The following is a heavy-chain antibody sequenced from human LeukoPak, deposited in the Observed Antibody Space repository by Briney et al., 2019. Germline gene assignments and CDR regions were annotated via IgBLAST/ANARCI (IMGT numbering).Heavy chain of an antibody. J-gene: IGHJ4*02. CDR2: INPNSGGT. Sequence: ASVKVSCKASGYTFTGYYMHWVRQAPGQGLEWMGWINPNSGGTNYAQKFQGRVTMTRDMSTSTVYMELSSLRSEDTAVYYCARELHEGGSYPVFYYWGQGTLVTVSS. D-gene: IGHD1-26*01. V-gene: IGHV1-2*02. CDR3: ARELHEGGSYPVFYY. CDR1: GYTFTGYY.